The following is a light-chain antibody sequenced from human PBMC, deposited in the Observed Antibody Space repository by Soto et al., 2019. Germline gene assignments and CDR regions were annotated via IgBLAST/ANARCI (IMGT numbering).Light chain of an antibody. V-gene: IGLV1-44*01. CDR1: SSNIVTNT. J-gene: IGLJ3*02. CDR3: AAWDDSLNVWV. Sequence: QSVLTQPPSASGTPGQRVTISCSGSSSNIVTNTMNWYQQLPGRAPKLLIYSNYQRPSGVPDRFSGSKSGTSASLAISGLQSDDEADYYCAAWDDSLNVWVFGGGTKLTVL. CDR2: SNY.